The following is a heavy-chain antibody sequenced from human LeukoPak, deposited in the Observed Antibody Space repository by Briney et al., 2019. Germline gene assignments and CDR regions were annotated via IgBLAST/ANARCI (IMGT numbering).Heavy chain of an antibody. CDR2: IYNSGST. Sequence: PSETLSLTCTVSGYSISSGYFWGWIRQPPGKGLEWIGTIYNSGSTYYNASLESRVTISVDTSKNQFSLKLSSVTAADTAVYYCARAYSSSRYFNWFDPWGQGTLVTVSS. V-gene: IGHV4-38-2*02. D-gene: IGHD6-13*01. J-gene: IGHJ5*02. CDR3: ARAYSSSRYFNWFDP. CDR1: GYSISSGYF.